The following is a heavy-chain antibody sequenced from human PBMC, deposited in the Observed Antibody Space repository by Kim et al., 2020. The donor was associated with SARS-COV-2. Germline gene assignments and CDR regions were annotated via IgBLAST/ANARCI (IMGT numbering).Heavy chain of an antibody. Sequence: YSTGSVKGRFTISRDNSKNTLYLQMDSRRAEDTAVYYCAREGGDYGSGFDPWGQGTLVTVSS. D-gene: IGHD3-10*01. CDR3: AREGGDYGSGFDP. J-gene: IGHJ5*02. V-gene: IGHV3-33*01.